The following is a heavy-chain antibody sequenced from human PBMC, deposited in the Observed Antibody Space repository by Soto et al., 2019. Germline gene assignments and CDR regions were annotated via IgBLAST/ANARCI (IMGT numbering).Heavy chain of an antibody. CDR1: GFTFSSYA. Sequence: GGSLRLSCAASGFTFSSYAMSWVRQAPGKGLEWVSSIGSSGTTTYYADSVKGRFTVPRDNSKNTLYLQMNSLRAEDTAVYYCAKDGGAEYSSGDFDYWGQGTLVTVSS. CDR2: IGSSGTTT. CDR3: AKDGGAEYSSGDFDY. J-gene: IGHJ4*02. D-gene: IGHD6-19*01. V-gene: IGHV3-23*01.